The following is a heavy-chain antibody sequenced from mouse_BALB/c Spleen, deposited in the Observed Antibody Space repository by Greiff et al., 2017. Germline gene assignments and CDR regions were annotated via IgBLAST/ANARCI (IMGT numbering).Heavy chain of an antibody. CDR2: ISDGGSYT. V-gene: IGHV5-4*02. CDR3: ARGGLTFDY. Sequence: EVKLMESGGGLVKPGGSLKLSCAASGFTFSDYYMYWVRQTPEKRLEWVATISDGGSYTYYPDSVKGRFTISRDNAKNNLYLQMSSLKSEDTAMYYCARGGLTFDYWGQGTTLTVSS. J-gene: IGHJ2*01. D-gene: IGHD3-1*01. CDR1: GFTFSDYY.